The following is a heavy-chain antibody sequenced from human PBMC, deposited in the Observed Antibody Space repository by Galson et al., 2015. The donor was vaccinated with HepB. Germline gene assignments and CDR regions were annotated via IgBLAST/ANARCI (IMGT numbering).Heavy chain of an antibody. J-gene: IGHJ4*02. CDR1: GYTFTSNA. CDR3: ARDVGWYGDFHFGY. CDR2: INAGNGNT. V-gene: IGHV1-3*01. Sequence: SVKVSCKASGYTFTSNAMHWVRQAPGQRLEWMGWINAGNGNTKYSQKFQGRVTITRDTSASTVYMELSGLRSEDTAVYYCARDVGWYGDFHFGYWGQGTLVTVSS. D-gene: IGHD4-17*01.